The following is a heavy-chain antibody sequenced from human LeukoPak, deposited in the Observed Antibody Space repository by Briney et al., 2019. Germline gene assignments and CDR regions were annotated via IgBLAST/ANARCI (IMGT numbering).Heavy chain of an antibody. Sequence: SQTLSLTCTVSGVSISSGDYYWSWIRQPPGKGLEWIGYMYSSGSTYYNPSLKSRATISVDTSKNQFSLKLSSVTTADTAVYYCARPYYYDSRIDPWGQGTLVTVSS. V-gene: IGHV4-30-4*01. J-gene: IGHJ5*02. D-gene: IGHD3-22*01. CDR1: GVSISSGDYY. CDR3: ARPYYYDSRIDP. CDR2: MYSSGST.